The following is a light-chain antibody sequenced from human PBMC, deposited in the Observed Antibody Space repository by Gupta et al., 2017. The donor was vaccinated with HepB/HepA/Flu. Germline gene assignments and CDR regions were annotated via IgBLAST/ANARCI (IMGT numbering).Light chain of an antibody. J-gene: IGKJ4*01. CDR3: HGRNTLIT. CDR1: QSVNIW. Sequence: EIVLTQFPATLSLSPGERATLSCRASQSVNIWLAWYQQKPGQAPRLLISDASHRAMGIPARFSGSGEEKDFTLTSSRREYEDCAVYYGHGRNTLITFGGGTKVENK. CDR2: DAS. V-gene: IGKV3-11*01.